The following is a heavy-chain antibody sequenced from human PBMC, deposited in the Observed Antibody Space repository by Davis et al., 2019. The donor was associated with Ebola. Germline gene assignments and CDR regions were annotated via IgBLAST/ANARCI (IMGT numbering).Heavy chain of an antibody. D-gene: IGHD3-10*01. V-gene: IGHV1-46*01. J-gene: IGHJ4*02. CDR3: ARGRYGFGRIEPFDY. Sequence: ASVKVSCKASGYTFTSYYMHWVRQAPGQGLEWMGMINPSGGSTSYAQKFQGRVTMTRDTSTSTVYMELSSLRSEDTAVYYCARGRYGFGRIEPFDYWGQGTLVTVSS. CDR1: GYTFTSYY. CDR2: INPSGGST.